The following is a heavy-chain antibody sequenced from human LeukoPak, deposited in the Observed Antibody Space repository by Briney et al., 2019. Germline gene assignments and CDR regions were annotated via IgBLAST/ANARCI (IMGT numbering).Heavy chain of an antibody. CDR2: ISAYNGNT. CDR3: ATGGGGYFDWSSAFDY. D-gene: IGHD3-9*01. V-gene: IGHV1-18*01. CDR1: GYTFTSYG. Sequence: ASLKVSCKASGYTFTSYGISWVRQAPGQGLEWKGWISAYNGNTNYAQKLQGRVTMTTDTSTSTAYMELRSLRSDDTAVYYCATGGGGYFDWSSAFDYWGQGTLVTVSS. J-gene: IGHJ4*02.